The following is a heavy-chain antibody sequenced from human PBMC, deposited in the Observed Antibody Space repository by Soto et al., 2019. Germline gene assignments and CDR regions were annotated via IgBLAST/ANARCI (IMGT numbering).Heavy chain of an antibody. V-gene: IGHV2-5*02. D-gene: IGHD2-15*01. CDR3: ELRHVLEHCIGGGCSYPVCFDY. CDR2: IYWDDDK. Sequence: QITLKESGPTLVKPTQTLTLTCTFSGFSLNTSGVGVGWIRQPPGKALEWLALIYWDDDKRYSPSLKSRLTITKDTSKTEVVLTMTNMHPVDTATYYCELRHVLEHCIGGGCSYPVCFDYWGQGTLVTVSS. CDR1: GFSLNTSGVG. J-gene: IGHJ4*02.